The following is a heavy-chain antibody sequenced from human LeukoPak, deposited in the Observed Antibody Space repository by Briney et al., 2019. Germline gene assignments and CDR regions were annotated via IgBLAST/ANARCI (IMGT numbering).Heavy chain of an antibody. V-gene: IGHV3-23*01. D-gene: IGHD2-21*02. J-gene: IGHJ5*01. CDR1: GFTFSNSA. CDR2: ISASSVNI. Sequence: GGSLRLSCAASGFTFSNSAMAWVRQAPGRGLEWLSSISASSVNIYSAATVKGRFTVSRDNSKNTLYLQMTSLRVDDTALYYCAKDFRTCADCYGWFGPWGQGTLVTVSS. CDR3: AKDFRTCADCYGWFGP.